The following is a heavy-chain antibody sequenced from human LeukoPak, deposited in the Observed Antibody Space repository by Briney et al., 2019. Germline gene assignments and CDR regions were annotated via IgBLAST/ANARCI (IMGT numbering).Heavy chain of an antibody. CDR3: ARGGTENQQLVPDY. V-gene: IGHV1-46*01. CDR1: GYTFTSYY. CDR2: INPSGGST. D-gene: IGHD6-13*01. J-gene: IGHJ4*02. Sequence: GGSLRLSCAASGYTFTSYYMHWVRQALGQGLEWMGIINPSGGSTSYAQKFQGRVTMTRDTSTSTVYMELSSLRSEDTAVYYCARGGTENQQLVPDYWGQGTLVTVSS.